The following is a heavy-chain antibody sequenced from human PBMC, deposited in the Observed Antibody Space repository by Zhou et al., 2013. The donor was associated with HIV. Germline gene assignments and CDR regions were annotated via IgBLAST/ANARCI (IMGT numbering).Heavy chain of an antibody. V-gene: IGHV1-69*05. CDR1: VPHG. CDR3: ARAQGDILTEGYFDY. Sequence: QVQLVQSGAEVKKPGSSVKVSCKGFVPHGISWVRQAPGQGLEWMGGIIPIYGTPTYAQNFQGRVALTTDESTRTAYMELSSLRSEDTAVYYCARAQGDILTEGYFDYWAREPWSPSPQ. D-gene: IGHD3-9*01. CDR2: IIPIYGTP. J-gene: IGHJ4*02.